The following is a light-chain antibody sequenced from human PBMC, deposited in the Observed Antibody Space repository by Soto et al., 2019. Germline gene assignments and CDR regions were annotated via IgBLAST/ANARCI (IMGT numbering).Light chain of an antibody. V-gene: IGKV3-20*01. Sequence: EIVLTQFPGALSLSPGERVTLSCRASQTVSNTYLAWYQQKSGQAPKFLIYGASNRATGIPDRFSGSGSGTDFTLTISRLEPEDFEVYYWQQYGALPPTFGGGTKVEIK. CDR2: GAS. CDR3: QQYGALPPT. J-gene: IGKJ4*02. CDR1: QTVSNTY.